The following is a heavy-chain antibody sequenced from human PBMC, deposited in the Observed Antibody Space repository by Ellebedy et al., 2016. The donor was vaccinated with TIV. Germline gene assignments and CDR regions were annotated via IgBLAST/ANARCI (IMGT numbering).Heavy chain of an antibody. CDR1: GGSISSYY. D-gene: IGHD4-17*01. J-gene: IGHJ4*02. V-gene: IGHV4-39*01. CDR2: TYHSGTT. Sequence: SETLSLTXTVSGGSISSYYWGWIRQPPGKGLEWIGSTYHSGTTYYNPSLKSRVTLSVDTSKKQSSLNLSSVTAADTAVYYCARHGHPDYGDYRGFDYWGQGTLVTVSS. CDR3: ARHGHPDYGDYRGFDY.